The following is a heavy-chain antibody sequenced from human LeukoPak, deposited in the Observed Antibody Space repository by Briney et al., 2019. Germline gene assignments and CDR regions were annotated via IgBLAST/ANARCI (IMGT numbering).Heavy chain of an antibody. V-gene: IGHV3-9*01. CDR3: AKGSSGWSTDAFDI. Sequence: GRSLRLSCAASGFTLDDYAMHWVRHAPGKGLEWVSGINWNTNSIKYADSVKGRFTISRDNAKNSLYLQMNSLRAEDTALYYCAKGSSGWSTDAFDIWGQGTMVTVSS. CDR2: INWNTNSI. D-gene: IGHD6-13*01. J-gene: IGHJ3*02. CDR1: GFTLDDYA.